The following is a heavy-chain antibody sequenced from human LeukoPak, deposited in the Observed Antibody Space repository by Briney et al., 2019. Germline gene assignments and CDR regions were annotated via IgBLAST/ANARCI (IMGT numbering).Heavy chain of an antibody. V-gene: IGHV3-30*04. CDR3: ARARSSYGYGDAFDI. CDR2: ISYDGSSK. J-gene: IGHJ3*02. Sequence: LRLSCAASGFTFSTYAMHWVRQAPGKGLEWVAVISYDGSSKYYADSVKGRFTISRDNSKNTLYLQMNSLRAEDTAVYYCARARSSYGYGDAFDIWGQGTMVTVSS. CDR1: GFTFSTYA. D-gene: IGHD5-18*01.